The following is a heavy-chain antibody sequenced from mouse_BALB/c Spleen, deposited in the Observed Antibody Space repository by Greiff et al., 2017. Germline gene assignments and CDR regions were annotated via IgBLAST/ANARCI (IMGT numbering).Heavy chain of an antibody. V-gene: IGHV1-12*01. D-gene: IGHD4-1*01. Sequence: QVQLQQPGAELVKPGASVKMSCKASGYTFTSYNMHWVKQTPGQGLEWIGAIYPGNGDTSYNQKFKGKATLTAGKSSSTAYMQLSSLTSEDSAVYYCARDWDFDDRGQGTILTVSS. CDR1: GYTFTSYN. J-gene: IGHJ2*01. CDR3: ARDWDFDD. CDR2: IYPGNGDT.